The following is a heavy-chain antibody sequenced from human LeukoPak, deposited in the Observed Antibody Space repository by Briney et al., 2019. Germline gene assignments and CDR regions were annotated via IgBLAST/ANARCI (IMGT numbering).Heavy chain of an antibody. D-gene: IGHD4-17*01. V-gene: IGHV3-23*01. CDR1: GFSFSSDA. CDR2: ISVSGGSA. J-gene: IGHJ4*02. Sequence: GGSLRLSCAASGFSFSSDAMSWVRQAPGKGLEWVSGISVSGGSAYYADSVKGRFTISRDNAKNSLYLQMNSLRAEDTAVYYCARHVIDYGVDYWGQGTLVTVSS. CDR3: ARHVIDYGVDY.